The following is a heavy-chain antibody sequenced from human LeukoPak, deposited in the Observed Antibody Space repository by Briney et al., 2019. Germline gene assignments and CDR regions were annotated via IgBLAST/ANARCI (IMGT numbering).Heavy chain of an antibody. CDR2: ISYDGSNK. CDR3: ARSKETEGYYYYYMDV. CDR1: GFTFSSYA. V-gene: IGHV3-30-3*01. Sequence: GRSLRLSCAASGFTFSSYAMRWVRQAPGKGLEWVAVISYDGSNKYYADSVKGRFTISRDNSKNTLYLQMNSLRAEDTAVYYCARSKETEGYYYYYMDVWGKGTTVTVSS. J-gene: IGHJ6*03. D-gene: IGHD1-14*01.